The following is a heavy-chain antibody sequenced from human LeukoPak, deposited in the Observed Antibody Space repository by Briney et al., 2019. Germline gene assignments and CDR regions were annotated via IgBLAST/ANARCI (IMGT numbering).Heavy chain of an antibody. CDR3: ARDLGDPVTAMAPNFDY. Sequence: SETLSLTCTVSGGSISSSGFYWGWIRQPPGKGLEWIGSIYYSGSTYYNPSLKSRVAISVDTSKNQFSLKLSSVTAADTAVYYCARDLGDPVTAMAPNFDYWGQGTLVTVSS. CDR2: IYYSGST. V-gene: IGHV4-39*07. D-gene: IGHD5-18*01. CDR1: GGSISSSGFY. J-gene: IGHJ4*02.